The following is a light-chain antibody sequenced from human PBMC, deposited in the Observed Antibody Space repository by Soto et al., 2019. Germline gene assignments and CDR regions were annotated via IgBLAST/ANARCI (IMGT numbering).Light chain of an antibody. CDR3: SSYTSSSTDYV. CDR1: SSDVGGYNY. J-gene: IGLJ1*01. CDR2: EVS. Sequence: QSALTQPASVSGSPGQSITISCTGTSSDVGGYNYVSWYQQHPGKAPKLMIYEVSNRPSGVSNRFSGSKSGNTASLTISGLQAEDEADYYCSSYTSSSTDYVFGTGTKVTAL. V-gene: IGLV2-14*01.